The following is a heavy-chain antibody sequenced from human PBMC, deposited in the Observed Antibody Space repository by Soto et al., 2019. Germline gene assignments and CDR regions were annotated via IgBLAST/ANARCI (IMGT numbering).Heavy chain of an antibody. CDR2: ISAYNGNT. J-gene: IGHJ3*01. V-gene: IGHV1-18*01. CDR1: GYTFTSYG. CDR3: LDLGGVGATRDALDF. D-gene: IGHD2-15*01. Sequence: VSVEVSCKASGYTFTSYGISWVRQAPGQGLEWMGWISAYNGNTNYAQKLQGRVTMTTDTSTSTAYMELRSLRSDEPAVDYSLDLGGVGATRDALDFWRKGTMGTVSS.